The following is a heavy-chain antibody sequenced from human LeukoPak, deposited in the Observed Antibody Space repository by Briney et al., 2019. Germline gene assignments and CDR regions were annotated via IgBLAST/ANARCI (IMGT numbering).Heavy chain of an antibody. CDR1: GFTFSSYS. D-gene: IGHD6-25*01. CDR3: ARDQTSNGLW. V-gene: IGHV3-48*02. Sequence: GGSLRLSCATSGFTFSSYSMNWVRQAPGKGLEWVSYISSSSGNIYYADSVKGRFTISRDNAKNSLYLQMNGLRDEDTAVYYCARDQTSNGLWWGQGTLVTVSS. CDR2: ISSSSGNI. J-gene: IGHJ4*02.